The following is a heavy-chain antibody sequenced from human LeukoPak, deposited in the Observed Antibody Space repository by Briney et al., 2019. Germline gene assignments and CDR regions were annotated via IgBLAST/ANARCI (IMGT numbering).Heavy chain of an antibody. CDR3: ARDPTSYSSYFDY. CDR2: IWYDGSNK. J-gene: IGHJ4*02. V-gene: IGHV3-33*01. Sequence: GGSLRLSCAASGFTFSSYGMHWVRQAPGKGLEWVAVIWYDGSNKYYADSVKGRFTISRDNSKNTLYLQMNGLRAEDTAVYYCARDPTSYSSYFDYWGQGTLVTVSS. CDR1: GFTFSSYG. D-gene: IGHD6-13*01.